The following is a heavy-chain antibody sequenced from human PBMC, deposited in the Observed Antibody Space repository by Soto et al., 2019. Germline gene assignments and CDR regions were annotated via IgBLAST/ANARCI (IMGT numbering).Heavy chain of an antibody. CDR1: GYRFTNYA. Sequence: VQLVQSGAEVKNPGASVKVSCKTSGYRFTNYAIHWVRQAPGQRLEWMGWINLGNGNTRYSEKFQGRVTITRDASAITAFMELSSLKSEDTAVYFCAGSQLVPNYFAYWGLGTLVTVSS. V-gene: IGHV1-3*01. D-gene: IGHD3-10*01. J-gene: IGHJ4*02. CDR2: INLGNGNT. CDR3: AGSQLVPNYFAY.